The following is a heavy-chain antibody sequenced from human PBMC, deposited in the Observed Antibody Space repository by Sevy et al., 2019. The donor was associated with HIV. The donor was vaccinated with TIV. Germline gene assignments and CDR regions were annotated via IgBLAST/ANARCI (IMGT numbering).Heavy chain of an antibody. Sequence: GGSLRLSCAASGFTFSGSAMLWVRQASGKGLEWVGRIRSKANSYATAYAASVKGRFTISRDDSKNTAYLQMNSLKTEDTAVYYCTRHSSGALTPDYWGQGTLVTVSS. V-gene: IGHV3-73*01. CDR2: IRSKANSYAT. J-gene: IGHJ4*02. CDR3: TRHSSGALTPDY. CDR1: GFTFSGSA. D-gene: IGHD6-19*01.